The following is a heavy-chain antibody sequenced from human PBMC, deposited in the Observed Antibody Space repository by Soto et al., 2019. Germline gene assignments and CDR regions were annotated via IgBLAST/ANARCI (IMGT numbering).Heavy chain of an antibody. V-gene: IGHV1-3*01. CDR1: GYTFTSYA. Sequence: ASVKVSCKASGYTFTSYAMHWVRQAPGQRLEWMGWINAGNGNTKYSQKFQGRVTITRDTSASTAYMELSSLRSEDTAVYYCARDIHYYDFWSGPLDYWGQGTLVTVGS. CDR3: ARDIHYYDFWSGPLDY. J-gene: IGHJ4*02. CDR2: INAGNGNT. D-gene: IGHD3-3*01.